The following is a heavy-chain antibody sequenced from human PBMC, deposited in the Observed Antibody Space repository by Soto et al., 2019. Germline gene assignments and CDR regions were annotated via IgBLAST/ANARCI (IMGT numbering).Heavy chain of an antibody. CDR2: IYYSGST. CDR1: GGSISSSSYY. J-gene: IGHJ4*02. D-gene: IGHD6-13*01. V-gene: IGHV4-39*07. Sequence: SETLSLTCTVSGGSISSSSYYWGWIRQPPGKGLEWIGSIYYSGSTYYNPSLKSRVTISVDTSKNQFSLKLSSVTAADTAVYYCARDSRGQVGYSSSWYDWGQGTLVTVSS. CDR3: ARDSRGQVGYSSSWYD.